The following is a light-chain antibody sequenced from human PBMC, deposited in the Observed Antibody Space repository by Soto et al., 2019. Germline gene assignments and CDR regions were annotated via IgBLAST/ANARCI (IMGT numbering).Light chain of an antibody. CDR3: SSYTTSSTLV. CDR2: EVS. CDR1: SGDVGGHNY. J-gene: IGLJ2*01. Sequence: TQPASVSGCPEQSITISGTGTSGDVGGHNYVSWYQQHPGKVPKLIIYEVSDRPSGTSNRFSGSKSGNTASLTISGLQAEDEADYFCSSYTTSSTLVFGGGIKVTVL. V-gene: IGLV2-14*01.